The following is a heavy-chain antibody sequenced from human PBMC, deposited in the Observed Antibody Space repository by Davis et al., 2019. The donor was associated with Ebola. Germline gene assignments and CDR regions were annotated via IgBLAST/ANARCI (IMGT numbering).Heavy chain of an antibody. J-gene: IGHJ4*02. CDR2: INHSGST. CDR1: GGSFSGYY. Sequence: PSETLSLTCAVYGGSFSGYYWSWIRQPPGKGLEWIGEINHSGSTNYNPSLKSRVTISVDTSKNQFSLKLSSVTAADTAVYYCAREWGPDSNYVDYWGQGTLVTVSS. V-gene: IGHV4-34*01. D-gene: IGHD1-26*01. CDR3: AREWGPDSNYVDY.